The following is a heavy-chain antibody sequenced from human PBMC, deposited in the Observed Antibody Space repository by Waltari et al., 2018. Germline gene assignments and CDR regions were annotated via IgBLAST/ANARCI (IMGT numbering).Heavy chain of an antibody. CDR2: INYLGNIA. J-gene: IGHJ3*01. D-gene: IGHD4-4*01. V-gene: IGHV3-30*02. Sequence: QVHLVESGGGVVQPGGSLRLSCAASGLTFSHFGMPWVRQTPGKGLEWVACINYLGNIAYVADSVKGRFTISRDSPKNTVYLQMNSLRPEDTAIYYCVKDGDNSLPEYDAFDVWGQGTMVTVSS. CDR1: GLTFSHFG. CDR3: VKDGDNSLPEYDAFDV.